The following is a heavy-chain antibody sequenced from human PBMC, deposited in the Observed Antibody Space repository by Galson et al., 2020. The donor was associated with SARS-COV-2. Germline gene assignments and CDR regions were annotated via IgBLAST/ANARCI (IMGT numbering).Heavy chain of an antibody. D-gene: IGHD2-15*01. J-gene: IGHJ3*02. CDR1: GGSISSGGYS. V-gene: IGHV4-30-2*01. CDR3: ARKVVVAATGAFDI. Sequence: ASETLSLTCAVSGGSISSGGYSWSWIRQPPGKGLEWIGYIYHSGSTYYNPSLKSRVTISVDRSKNQFSLKLSSVTAADTAVYYCARKVVVAATGAFDIWGQGTMVTVSS. CDR2: IYHSGST.